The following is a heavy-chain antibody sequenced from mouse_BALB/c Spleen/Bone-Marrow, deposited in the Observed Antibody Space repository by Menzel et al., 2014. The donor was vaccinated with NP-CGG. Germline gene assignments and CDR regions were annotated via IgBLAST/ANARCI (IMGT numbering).Heavy chain of an antibody. J-gene: IGHJ4*01. CDR3: ARSGWLLRGYYALYY. V-gene: IGHV1-14*01. Sequence: VQLQQSGPELVKPGASVKMSCKASGYTFSSYGMNWVKQKPGQGLEWIGYINPYNDGTKLNEKFEDKATLTSDKSSSTAYIELTSLCSEDSSVYYCARSGWLLRGYYALYYCGPGTSVTVSS. CDR1: GYTFSSYG. CDR2: INPYNDGT. D-gene: IGHD2-3*01.